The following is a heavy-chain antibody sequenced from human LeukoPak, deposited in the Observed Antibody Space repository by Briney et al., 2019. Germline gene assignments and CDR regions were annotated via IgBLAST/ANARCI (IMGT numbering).Heavy chain of an antibody. V-gene: IGHV1-18*01. CDR2: ISTYKGDT. J-gene: IGHJ3*02. Sequence: ASVKVSCKASGGTFSSYAISWVRQAPGQGLEWMGRISTYKGDTNYAQKLQDRVTMTTDTSTSTAYMELRSLRSDDTAVYYCARGGYYDTLTGYETVDAFDIWGQGTMVTVSS. D-gene: IGHD3-9*01. CDR3: ARGGYYDTLTGYETVDAFDI. CDR1: GGTFSSYA.